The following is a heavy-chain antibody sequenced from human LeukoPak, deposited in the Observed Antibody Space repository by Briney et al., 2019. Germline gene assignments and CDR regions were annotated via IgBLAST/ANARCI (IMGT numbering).Heavy chain of an antibody. Sequence: SETLSLTCTVSGGSISSSSYYWGWIRQPPGKGLEWIGSIYYSGSTYYNPSLKSRVTISVDTSKNQFSLKLSSVTAADTAVYYCARVGYLHRTCYDFWSGNDWGQGTLVTVSS. D-gene: IGHD3-3*01. CDR3: ARVGYLHRTCYDFWSGND. CDR1: GGSISSSSYY. V-gene: IGHV4-39*07. J-gene: IGHJ4*02. CDR2: IYYSGST.